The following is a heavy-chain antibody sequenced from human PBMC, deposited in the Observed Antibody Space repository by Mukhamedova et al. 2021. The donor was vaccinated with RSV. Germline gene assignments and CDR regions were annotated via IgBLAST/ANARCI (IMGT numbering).Heavy chain of an antibody. CDR3: AKALSSGWWGGNFHFHGMDV. D-gene: IGHD6-19*01. Sequence: ALSGSSGINAEYMGGRLIISRDNSKNMLYLQMSSLRVEDTAVFYCAKALSSGWWGGNFHFHGMDVWGQGTTVTVSS. J-gene: IGHJ6*02. V-gene: IGHV3-23*01. CDR2: LSGSSGI.